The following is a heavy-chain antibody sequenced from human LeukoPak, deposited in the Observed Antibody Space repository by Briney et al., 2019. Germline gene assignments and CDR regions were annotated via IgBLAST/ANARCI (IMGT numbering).Heavy chain of an antibody. D-gene: IGHD5-24*01. CDR2: IYSGGST. J-gene: IGHJ4*02. Sequence: GGSLRLSCAASGFTVSNNYMNWVRQAPGQGLEWVSVIYSGGSTYYTDSVKGRFTISRDNSKNTLYLQMTSLRAEDTAIYYCARGGNGYNYALEYWGQGTLVSVSS. CDR1: GFTVSNNY. V-gene: IGHV3-66*01. CDR3: ARGGNGYNYALEY.